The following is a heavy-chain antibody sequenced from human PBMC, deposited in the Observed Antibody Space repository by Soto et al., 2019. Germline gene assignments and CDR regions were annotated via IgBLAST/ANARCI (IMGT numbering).Heavy chain of an antibody. CDR1: GFSLTTSGVG. D-gene: IGHD3-3*01. CDR2: IYWDDDK. V-gene: IGHV2-5*02. Sequence: QITLNESGPTVVRPTETLTLTCRFSGFSLTTSGVGVGWIRQSPGKAPEWLALIYWDDDKRYSASLKSRLPITKDTSKKQVVMKVSDLDPTDTATYYCAHRVLRTVFGLVTTTAIYFDFWGQGTPVAVSS. J-gene: IGHJ4*02. CDR3: AHRVLRTVFGLVTTTAIYFDF.